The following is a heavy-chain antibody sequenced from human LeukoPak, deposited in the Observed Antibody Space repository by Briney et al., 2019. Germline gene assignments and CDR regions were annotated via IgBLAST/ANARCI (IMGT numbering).Heavy chain of an antibody. CDR1: GFTFTNAW. J-gene: IGHJ4*02. CDR2: IKSKADGETT. V-gene: IGHV3-15*01. D-gene: IGHD3-10*01. Sequence: GGSLRLSCAASGFTFTNAWMTWVRQAPGKGLEWVGCIKSKADGETTDYAAPVKGRFTMSRDDSKATLYLFMNGLKAEDTAVYYCTTDLGVTMIRGVLVYWGQGALVTVSS. CDR3: TTDLGVTMIRGVLVY.